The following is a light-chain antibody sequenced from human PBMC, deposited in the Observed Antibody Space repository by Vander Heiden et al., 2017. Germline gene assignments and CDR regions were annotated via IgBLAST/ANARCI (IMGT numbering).Light chain of an antibody. V-gene: IGKV3-11*01. J-gene: IGKJ4*01. CDR3: QQRRSWPLT. CDR1: QSVSSS. Sequence: EIVLTQSPGTLSLSPGERATLSCRASQSVSSSLVWYQQKPGQAPRLLIYDASNRATGIPAKFIGSVSGTDFTLTISSLEPEDFAVYYCQQRRSWPLTFGGGTKVDIK. CDR2: DAS.